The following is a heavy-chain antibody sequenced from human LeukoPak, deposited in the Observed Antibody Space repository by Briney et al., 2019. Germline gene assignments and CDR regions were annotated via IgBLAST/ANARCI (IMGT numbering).Heavy chain of an antibody. CDR1: GYTFTGYY. Sequence: ASVKVSCKASGYTFTGYYMHWVRQAPGQGLEWMGWINPNSGGTNYAQKFQGRVTMTRDTSISTAYMELSRLRSDDTAVYYCATSLRFLEWLLVAFDIWGQGTMVTVSS. CDR2: INPNSGGT. J-gene: IGHJ3*02. V-gene: IGHV1-2*02. CDR3: ATSLRFLEWLLVAFDI. D-gene: IGHD3-3*01.